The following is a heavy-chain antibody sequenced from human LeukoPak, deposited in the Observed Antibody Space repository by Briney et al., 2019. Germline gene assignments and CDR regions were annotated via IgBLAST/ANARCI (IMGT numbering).Heavy chain of an antibody. CDR2: IYTSGST. J-gene: IGHJ4*02. D-gene: IGHD6-19*01. CDR3: AGSSGYSSGWRVDY. CDR1: GGSNSSGSYY. Sequence: SETLSLTCTVSGGSNSSGSYYWSWIRQPAGQGLEWIGRIYTSGSTNYNPSLKSRVTISVAPSKNQFSLKLSSVTAADTAVYYCAGSSGYSSGWRVDYWGQGTLVTVSS. V-gene: IGHV4-61*02.